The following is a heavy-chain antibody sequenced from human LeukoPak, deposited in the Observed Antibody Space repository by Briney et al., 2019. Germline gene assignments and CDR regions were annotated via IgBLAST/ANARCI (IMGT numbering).Heavy chain of an antibody. J-gene: IGHJ4*02. D-gene: IGHD6-19*01. Sequence: GGSLSSSCAPPGFTSSSSWMHGLRQDPGRGRVGVSLLNSDGSSISYADSVKGRLTISRDNAKNTLYLQMNSLRAEDTAVYYCARALAVAGTGGYYWGQGTLVTVSS. V-gene: IGHV3-74*01. CDR1: GFTSSSSW. CDR3: ARALAVAGTGGYY. CDR2: LNSDGSSI.